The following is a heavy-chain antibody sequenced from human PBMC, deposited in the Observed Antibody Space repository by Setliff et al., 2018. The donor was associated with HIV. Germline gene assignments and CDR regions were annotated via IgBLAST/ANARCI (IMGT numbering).Heavy chain of an antibody. CDR2: IYTSGST. D-gene: IGHD3-10*01. CDR1: GGSISSYY. CDR3: ARRGVVGWGYYSSPTFDY. Sequence: SETLSLTCTVSGGSISSYYWSWIRQPPGKGLEWIGYIYTSGSTNYNPSLKSRVTISVDTSKNQFSLKLSSVTAADTAVYYCARRGVVGWGYYSSPTFDYWGQGTLVTVSS. V-gene: IGHV4-4*09. J-gene: IGHJ4*02.